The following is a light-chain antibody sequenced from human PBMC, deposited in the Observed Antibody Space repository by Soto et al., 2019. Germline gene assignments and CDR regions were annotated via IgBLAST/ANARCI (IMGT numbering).Light chain of an antibody. CDR3: QQYDKLPST. V-gene: IGKV1-33*01. CDR1: QDSSNY. CDR2: DAS. J-gene: IGKJ3*01. Sequence: DIQRTQSPSSLSASVEDRVTITCQASQDSSNYLNWYQQKPGKAPKLRIYDASTLEIGGPSGFSGSGAGAELTFTSSNLQPDDIATDDCQQYDKLPSTFSPGTKVVI.